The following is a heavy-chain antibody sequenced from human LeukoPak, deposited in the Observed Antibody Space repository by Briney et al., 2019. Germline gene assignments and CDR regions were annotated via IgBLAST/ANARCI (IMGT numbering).Heavy chain of an antibody. CDR3: VRDQSGSYLYYFDY. J-gene: IGHJ4*02. Sequence: PGRSLRLSCAASGFTFSSYAMHWVRQAPGKGLEWVAVISYDGSNKYYADSVKGRFTISRDNSKNTLYLQMNSLRAEDTAVYYCVRDQSGSYLYYFDYWGQGTLVTVSS. V-gene: IGHV3-30-3*01. D-gene: IGHD1-26*01. CDR2: ISYDGSNK. CDR1: GFTFSSYA.